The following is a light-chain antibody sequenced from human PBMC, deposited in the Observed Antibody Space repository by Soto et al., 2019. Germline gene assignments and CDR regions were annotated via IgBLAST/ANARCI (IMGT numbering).Light chain of an antibody. Sequence: EIVMTQSPATLSVSPGERATLSCRASQRFGSNLACYKQKPGQAPRLLIYYASTRATGIPAWFSGSGCGTEFPTTISIQQSEDVVVYCCQQYNNWPGTFGPGTKVDIK. V-gene: IGKV3-15*01. CDR1: QRFGSN. CDR2: YAS. J-gene: IGKJ1*01. CDR3: QQYNNWPGT.